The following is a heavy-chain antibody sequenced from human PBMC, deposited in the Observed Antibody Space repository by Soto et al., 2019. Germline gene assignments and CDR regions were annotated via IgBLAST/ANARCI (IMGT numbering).Heavy chain of an antibody. Sequence: QVQLQESGPGLVKPSQTLSLTCTVSGGSISSGGYYWSWIRQHPGKGLEWIEYIYYSGSTYYNPSLKSRVTISVDTSKNQFSLKLSSVTAADTAVYYCARASTHYDFWSGHHPRYYFDYWGQGTLVTVSS. CDR2: IYYSGST. CDR3: ARASTHYDFWSGHHPRYYFDY. CDR1: GGSISSGGYY. J-gene: IGHJ4*02. V-gene: IGHV4-31*03. D-gene: IGHD3-3*01.